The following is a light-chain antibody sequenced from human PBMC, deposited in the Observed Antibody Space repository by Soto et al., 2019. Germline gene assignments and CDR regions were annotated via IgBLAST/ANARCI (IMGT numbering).Light chain of an antibody. Sequence: EVVMTQSPATLSESPGERAALSCRANQSVGRNVAWYQQKAGQAPRLLIYGASIRPTGIPARFSGSGSGTDFTLTISSLQSEDLAIYYCQQYNNWPRTFGQGTKVDIK. CDR2: GAS. V-gene: IGKV3-15*01. CDR3: QQYNNWPRT. J-gene: IGKJ1*01. CDR1: QSVGRN.